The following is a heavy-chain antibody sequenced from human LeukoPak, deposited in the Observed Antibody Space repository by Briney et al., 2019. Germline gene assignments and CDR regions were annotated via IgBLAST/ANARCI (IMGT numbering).Heavy chain of an antibody. CDR1: GYTFTSYD. D-gene: IGHD1-26*01. J-gene: IGHJ4*02. CDR3: ARGLSVGATTLPGY. V-gene: IGHV1-8*03. CDR2: MNPNSGNT. Sequence: ASVKVSCKASGYTFTSYDINWVRQATGQGLEWMGWMNPNSGNTGYAQKFQGRVTITRNTSISTAYMELSSLRSEDTAVYYCARGLSVGATTLPGYWGQGTLVTVSS.